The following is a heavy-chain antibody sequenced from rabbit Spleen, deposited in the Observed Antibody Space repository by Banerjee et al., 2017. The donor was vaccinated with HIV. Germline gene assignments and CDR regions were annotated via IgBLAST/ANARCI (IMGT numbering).Heavy chain of an antibody. CDR3: ARDSAYGSGSGYDL. J-gene: IGHJ4*01. D-gene: IGHD1-1*01. CDR1: GFSFSSSYY. CDR2: IYAGSTGTT. Sequence: QEQLEESGGDLVQPEGSLTLTCTASGFSFSSSYYMCWVRQAPGMGLEWFGCIYAGSTGTTWYAYWAKGRFTISRTSSTTVTLQMTSLTAADTATYFCARDSAYGSGSGYDLWGPGTLVTVS. V-gene: IGHV1S45*01.